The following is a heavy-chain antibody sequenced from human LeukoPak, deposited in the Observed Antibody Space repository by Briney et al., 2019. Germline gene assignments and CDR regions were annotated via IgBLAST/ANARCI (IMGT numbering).Heavy chain of an antibody. CDR2: ISSSSSYI. CDR3: ARGGPYYYDSSLNDY. V-gene: IGHV3-21*01. D-gene: IGHD3-22*01. J-gene: IGHJ4*02. CDR1: GFTFSSYS. Sequence: GGSLRLSCAASGFTFSSYSINWVRQAPGKGLEWVSSISSSSSYIYYADSVKGRFTISRDNAKNSLYLQMNSLRAEDTAVYYCARGGPYYYDSSLNDYWGQGTLVTVSS.